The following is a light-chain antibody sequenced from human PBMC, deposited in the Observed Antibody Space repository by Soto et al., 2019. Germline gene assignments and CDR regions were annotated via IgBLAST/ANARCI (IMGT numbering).Light chain of an antibody. V-gene: IGLV2-14*03. CDR3: SSYTSSSTLGI. J-gene: IGLJ2*01. Sequence: QSALTQPASVSGSPGQSITISCTGTISDVGGYNYVSWYQQHPGKAPKLMIYEVINRPSGVSDRFSGSKSGNTASLTISGLQAEDEADYYCSSYTSSSTLGIFGGGTKVTVL. CDR1: ISDVGGYNY. CDR2: EVI.